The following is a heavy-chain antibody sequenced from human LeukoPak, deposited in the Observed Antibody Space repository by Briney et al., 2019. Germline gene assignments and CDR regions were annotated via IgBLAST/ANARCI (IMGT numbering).Heavy chain of an antibody. CDR3: TGDKGSGSYLGAFDI. CDR1: GFAFSTYG. D-gene: IGHD3-10*01. CDR2: IWSDGTNE. Sequence: GGSLRLSCAASGFAFSTYGRHWVRRAPGKGLEWVAVIWSDGTNERYADSVKGRFTIYRDNSKNTLFLQMNSLRAEDTAVYYCTGDKGSGSYLGAFDIWGQGTMVTVSS. J-gene: IGHJ3*02. V-gene: IGHV3-33*01.